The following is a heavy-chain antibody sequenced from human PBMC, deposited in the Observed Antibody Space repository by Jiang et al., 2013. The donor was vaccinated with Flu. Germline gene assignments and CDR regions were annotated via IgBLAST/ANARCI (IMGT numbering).Heavy chain of an antibody. V-gene: IGHV5-10-1*01. D-gene: IGHD4-23*01. Sequence: SLRISCKGSGYSFTSYWISWVRQMPGKGLEWMGRIDPSDSYTNYSPSFQGHVTISADRSISTAYLQWSSLKASDTAMYYCARHRAADGGNSGSFDCWGQGTLVTVSS. CDR2: IDPSDSYT. CDR3: ARHRAADGGNSGSFDC. CDR1: GYSFTSYW. J-gene: IGHJ4*02.